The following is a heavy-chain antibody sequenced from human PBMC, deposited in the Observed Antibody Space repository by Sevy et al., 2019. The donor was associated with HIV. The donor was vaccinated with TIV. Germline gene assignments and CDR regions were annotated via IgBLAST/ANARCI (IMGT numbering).Heavy chain of an antibody. CDR1: GYTFTSYG. D-gene: IGHD6-13*01. V-gene: IGHV1-18*01. Sequence: ASVKVSCKASGYTFTSYGISWVRQAPGQGLEWMGWISAYNGNTNYAQKLQGRVTMTTDKSTSTAYMGLRSLRSDDTAVYYCARVSAAAGMYYYYYGMDVWGQGTTVTVSS. CDR3: ARVSAAAGMYYYYYGMDV. CDR2: ISAYNGNT. J-gene: IGHJ6*02.